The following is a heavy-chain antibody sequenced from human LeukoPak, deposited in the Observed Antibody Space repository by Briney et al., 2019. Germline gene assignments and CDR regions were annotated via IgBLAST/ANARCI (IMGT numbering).Heavy chain of an antibody. Sequence: GASVKVSCKTSGYTFNSYGISWVRQAPGQGLEWMGGIIPIFGTANYAQKFQGRVTITADESTSTAYMELSSLRSEDTAVYYCARDHPAAGPYWGQGTLVTVSS. CDR1: GYTFNSYG. CDR3: ARDHPAAGPY. J-gene: IGHJ4*02. D-gene: IGHD6-13*01. V-gene: IGHV1-69*13. CDR2: IIPIFGTA.